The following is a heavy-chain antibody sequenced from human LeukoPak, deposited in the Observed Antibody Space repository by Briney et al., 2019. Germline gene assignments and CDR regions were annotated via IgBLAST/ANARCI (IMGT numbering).Heavy chain of an antibody. D-gene: IGHD1-1*01. V-gene: IGHV4-39*01. CDR3: ARLWIRCPPLSPWFDP. J-gene: IGHJ5*02. CDR1: GGSISSSSYY. Sequence: SETLSLTCTVSGGSISSSSYYWGWIRQPPGKGLEWIGSIYYSGSTYYNPSLKSRVTISVDTSKNQFSLKLSSVTAADTAVYYCARLWIRCPPLSPWFDPSGQGTLVTVSS. CDR2: IYYSGST.